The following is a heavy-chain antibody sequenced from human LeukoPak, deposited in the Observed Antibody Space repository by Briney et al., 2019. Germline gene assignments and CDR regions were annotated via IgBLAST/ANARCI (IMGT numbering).Heavy chain of an antibody. D-gene: IGHD4-17*01. CDR1: GFTFSTYS. CDR2: ISSTSRHK. CDR3: VRDMTTVTTCYLKY. Sequence: GGSLRLSCAASGFTFSTYSMNWVRQAPGKGLEWVSSISSTSRHKYYADSVKGRFTISRDNAKNSLFLQMNSLRAEDTAVYYCVRDMTTVTTCYLKYWGQGTLVTVSS. J-gene: IGHJ1*01. V-gene: IGHV3-21*06.